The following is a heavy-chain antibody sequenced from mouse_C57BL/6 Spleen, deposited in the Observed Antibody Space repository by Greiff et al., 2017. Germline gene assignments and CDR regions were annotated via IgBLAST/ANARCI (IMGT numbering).Heavy chain of an antibody. CDR3: ARGRGIYYDFAY. J-gene: IGHJ3*01. Sequence: QVQLQQSGPELVKPGASVKLSCKASGYTFTSYDIHWVKRRPGQGLEWIGWFYPRSGSRKYNEKFKGKATWTVDTSSSTAYMEFNRLTSEDSAVYFCARGRGIYYDFAYWGQGTLVTVSA. CDR1: GYTFTSYD. D-gene: IGHD2-4*01. CDR2: FYPRSGSR. V-gene: IGHV1-85*01.